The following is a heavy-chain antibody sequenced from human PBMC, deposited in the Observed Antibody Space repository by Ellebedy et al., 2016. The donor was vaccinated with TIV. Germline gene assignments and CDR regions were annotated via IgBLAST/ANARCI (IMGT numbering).Heavy chain of an antibody. CDR1: GGSISSGGYS. Sequence: MPSETLSLTCAVSGGSISSGGYSWSWIRQPPGKGLEWIGYIYHSGSTYYNPSLKSRVTISVDRSKNQFSLKLSSVTAADTAVYYCARGHWDSSGYYIDYWGQGTLVTVSS. D-gene: IGHD3-22*01. V-gene: IGHV4-30-2*01. J-gene: IGHJ4*02. CDR3: ARGHWDSSGYYIDY. CDR2: IYHSGST.